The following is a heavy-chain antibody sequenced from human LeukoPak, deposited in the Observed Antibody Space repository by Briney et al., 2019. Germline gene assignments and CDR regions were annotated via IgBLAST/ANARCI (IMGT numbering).Heavy chain of an antibody. CDR3: ARATSGSRDGYNWRFDY. J-gene: IGHJ4*02. V-gene: IGHV3-7*01. CDR1: GFTFSSYW. CDR2: IKQDGSEK. D-gene: IGHD5-24*01. Sequence: PGGSLRLSCAASGFTFSSYWMSWVRQAPGKGLEWVANIKQDGSEKYYVDSVKGRFTISRDNAKNSLYLQLNSLRAEDTAVYYCARATSGSRDGYNWRFDYWGQGTLVTVSS.